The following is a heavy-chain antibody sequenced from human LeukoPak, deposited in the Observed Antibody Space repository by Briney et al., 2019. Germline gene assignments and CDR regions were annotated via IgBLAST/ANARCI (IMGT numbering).Heavy chain of an antibody. D-gene: IGHD3-22*01. CDR3: ARGRLPSGYYDSSGYEYYFDY. Sequence: ASVKVSCKASGYTFTSYGIGWVRQAPGQGLEWMGWISAYKGNTNYAQKLQGRVTMTTDTSTSTAYMELRSLRSDDTAVYYCARGRLPSGYYDSSGYEYYFDYWGQGTLVTVSS. J-gene: IGHJ4*02. V-gene: IGHV1-18*01. CDR1: GYTFTSYG. CDR2: ISAYKGNT.